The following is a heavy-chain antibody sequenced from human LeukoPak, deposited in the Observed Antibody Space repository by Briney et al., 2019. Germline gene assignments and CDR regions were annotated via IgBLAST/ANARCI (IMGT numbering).Heavy chain of an antibody. CDR1: GFTFSTPA. V-gene: IGHV3-23*01. Sequence: GGSLRLSCAASGFTFSTPAISWVRQAPGKGLQWVSAISGSDRHDTTYYADSVKGRFTISRDNSKNTLYLQMNSLGAGDTAVYYCAKERGGTSGVDYWGQGTLVTVSS. J-gene: IGHJ4*02. CDR2: ISGSDRHDTT. CDR3: AKERGGTSGVDY. D-gene: IGHD4-23*01.